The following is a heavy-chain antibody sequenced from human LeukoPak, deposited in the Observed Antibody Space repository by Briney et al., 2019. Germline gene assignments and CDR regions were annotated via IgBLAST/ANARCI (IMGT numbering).Heavy chain of an antibody. CDR3: VKEGEYSSSWYGPFDY. Sequence: GGSLRLSCAASGFAFNTYSMNWVRQAPGKGLEWVSSISSSSNHIYYADSVKGRFTISRDNAKNSLYLQMNSLRAEDTAVYYCVKEGEYSSSWYGPFDYWGQGTLVTVSS. CDR1: GFAFNTYS. D-gene: IGHD6-13*01. J-gene: IGHJ4*02. CDR2: ISSSSNHI. V-gene: IGHV3-21*04.